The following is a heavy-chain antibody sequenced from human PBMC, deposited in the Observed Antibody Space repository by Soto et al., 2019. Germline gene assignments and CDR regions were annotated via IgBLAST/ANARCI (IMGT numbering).Heavy chain of an antibody. CDR1: GFTFSSYA. CDR3: ARELEQGLLYYYYGMDV. J-gene: IGHJ6*02. CDR2: ISYDGSNK. D-gene: IGHD6-19*01. V-gene: IGHV3-30-3*01. Sequence: GGSLRLSCAASGFTFSSYAMHWVRQAPGKGLEWVAVISYDGSNKYYADSVKGRFTISRDNSKNTLYLQMNSLRAEDTAVYYCARELEQGLLYYYYGMDVWGQGTTVTVSS.